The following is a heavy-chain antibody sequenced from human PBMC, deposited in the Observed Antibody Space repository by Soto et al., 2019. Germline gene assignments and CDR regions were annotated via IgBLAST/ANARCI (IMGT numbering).Heavy chain of an antibody. D-gene: IGHD3-10*01. Sequence: SLRLSCAASGFAFTSYGMHWVRPAPGKGLEWVAVIWYDGSNKYYADSVKGRFTISRDNSKNTLYLQMNSLRAEDTAVYYCARDSLPRWFGESVTSYLFDYWGQGTLVTVSS. V-gene: IGHV3-33*01. CDR3: ARDSLPRWFGESVTSYLFDY. J-gene: IGHJ4*02. CDR1: GFAFTSYG. CDR2: IWYDGSNK.